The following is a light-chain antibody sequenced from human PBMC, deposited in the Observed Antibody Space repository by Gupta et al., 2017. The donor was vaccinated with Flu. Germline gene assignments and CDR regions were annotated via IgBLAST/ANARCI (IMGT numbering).Light chain of an antibody. CDR1: NIGTKS. V-gene: IGLV3-21*02. CDR2: DDS. CDR3: RVWDWCSHGV. J-gene: IGLJ3*02. Sequence: SYVLTQPPSVSVAPGQTARIACVGNNIGTKSVHWYKQKLGQAPVRVVVDDSDRPSGIPDRGSGAYSGRNETTLTIRVEACDEADEYCRVWDWCSHGVFGGGTKLTVL.